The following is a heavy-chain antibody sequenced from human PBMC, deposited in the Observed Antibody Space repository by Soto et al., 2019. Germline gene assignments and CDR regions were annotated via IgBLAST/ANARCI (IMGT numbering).Heavy chain of an antibody. CDR1: GYSFTTHW. CDR3: ARHSRKGYCSSTSCYGGIAVAGTLSWGGDYDAFDI. J-gene: IGHJ3*02. V-gene: IGHV5-10-1*01. D-gene: IGHD2-2*01. CDR2: IDPSDSYT. Sequence: PGESLKISCQGSGYSFTTHWITWVRQTPGKGLEWMGRIDPSDSYTNYSPSFQGHVTISADKSISTAYLQWSSLKASDTAMYYCARHSRKGYCSSTSCYGGIAVAGTLSWGGDYDAFDIWGQGTMVTVSS.